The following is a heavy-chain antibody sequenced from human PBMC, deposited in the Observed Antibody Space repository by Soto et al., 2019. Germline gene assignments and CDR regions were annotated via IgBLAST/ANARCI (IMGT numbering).Heavy chain of an antibody. CDR2: ISGSGGST. CDR1: GFTFSSYA. CDR3: AKDRVDYGDYAQYFQH. J-gene: IGHJ1*01. D-gene: IGHD4-17*01. V-gene: IGHV3-23*01. Sequence: EVQLLESGGGLVQPGGSLRLSCAASGFTFSSYAMSWVRQAPGKGLEWVSAISGSGGSTYYADSVKGRFTISRDNSKNTLYLQMNSLRAEDTAVYYCAKDRVDYGDYAQYFQHWGQGTLVTVSS.